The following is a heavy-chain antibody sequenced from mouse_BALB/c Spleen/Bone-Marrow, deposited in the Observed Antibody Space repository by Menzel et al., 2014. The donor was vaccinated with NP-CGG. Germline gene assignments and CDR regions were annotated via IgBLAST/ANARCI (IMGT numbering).Heavy chain of an antibody. V-gene: IGHV7-3*02. CDR2: IRNKAKGYTS. D-gene: IGHD2-4*01. CDR1: GFTFTDYY. Sequence: EVQGVESGGGLVQPGGSLRLSCATSGFTFTDYYMSWVRQPPGKALEWLGFIRNKAKGYTSENSASVKGRFTISRDNSQGILYLQMNTLRAEDSATYYCARDINYDIYWYFDVWGAGTTVTVSS. CDR3: ARDINYDIYWYFDV. J-gene: IGHJ1*01.